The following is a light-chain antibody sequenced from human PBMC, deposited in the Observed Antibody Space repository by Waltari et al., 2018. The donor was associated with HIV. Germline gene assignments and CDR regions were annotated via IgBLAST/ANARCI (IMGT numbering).Light chain of an antibody. V-gene: IGLV1-44*01. J-gene: IGLJ2*01. CDR2: SNN. CDR1: RSNIGSNT. Sequence: QSVLTQPPSASGTPGQSVTISCSGSRSNIGSNTVNWCQQRPGTAPKLLTYSNNQRPSGVPDRFSGSESGTSASLAISGLQSEDEADYYCAAWDDSLNGVVFGGGTKLTVL. CDR3: AAWDDSLNGVV.